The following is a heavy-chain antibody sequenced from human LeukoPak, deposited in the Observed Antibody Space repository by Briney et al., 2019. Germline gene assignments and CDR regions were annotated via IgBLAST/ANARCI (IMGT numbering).Heavy chain of an antibody. Sequence: GGSLRLSCAASGITVSSNYMSWVRQAPGKGLEWVSGINWNGGSTGYADPVKGRFTISRDNAKNSLYLQMNSLRAEDTALYHCARDSGHLAYCGGDCCSGPGAFDIWGQGTMVTVSS. CDR1: GITVSSNY. D-gene: IGHD2-21*01. J-gene: IGHJ3*02. V-gene: IGHV3-20*01. CDR2: INWNGGST. CDR3: ARDSGHLAYCGGDCCSGPGAFDI.